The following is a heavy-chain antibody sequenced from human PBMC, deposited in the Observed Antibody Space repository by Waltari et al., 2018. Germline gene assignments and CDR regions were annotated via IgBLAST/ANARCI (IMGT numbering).Heavy chain of an antibody. V-gene: IGHV3-74*03. CDR1: GFTFSRSW. J-gene: IGHJ5*02. CDR2: MNNDGTTT. Sequence: EVQLVESGGGLVQPGGSLRLSCAASGFTFSRSWMHWARQAPGKGLVWVSRMNNDGTTTMYADSVKGRFTIARDNAENTLYLQMNSLRAEDTAVYYCVRIYFESSGHKLSWGQGTLVTVSS. CDR3: VRIYFESSGHKLS. D-gene: IGHD3-22*01.